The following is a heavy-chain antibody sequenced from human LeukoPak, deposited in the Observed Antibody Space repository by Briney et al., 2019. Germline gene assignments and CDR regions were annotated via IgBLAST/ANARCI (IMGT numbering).Heavy chain of an antibody. J-gene: IGHJ5*02. CDR2: INAGNGNT. D-gene: IGHD3-16*01. Sequence: GASVKVSCKASGNTFISYTMHWVRQAPGQRLEWMGWINAGNGNTKYSQKFQGRVTITRDTSANTAYMELSSLRSEDTAVYYCARERRGGNWFDPWGQGTLVTVSS. CDR1: GNTFISYT. CDR3: ARERRGGNWFDP. V-gene: IGHV1-3*01.